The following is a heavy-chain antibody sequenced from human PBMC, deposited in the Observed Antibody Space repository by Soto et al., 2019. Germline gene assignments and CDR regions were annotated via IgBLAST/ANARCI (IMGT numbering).Heavy chain of an antibody. CDR3: ARGSGPNDAFDI. CDR1: GGSVSSGSYY. D-gene: IGHD2-15*01. Sequence: QVQLQESGPGLVKPSETLSLTCTVSGGSVSSGSYYWSWIRQPPGKGLEWIGYIYYSGSTNYNPSRKSRVPISVDTSKNQFSLKLSSVTAADTAVYYCARGSGPNDAFDIWGQGTMVTVSS. V-gene: IGHV4-61*01. CDR2: IYYSGST. J-gene: IGHJ3*02.